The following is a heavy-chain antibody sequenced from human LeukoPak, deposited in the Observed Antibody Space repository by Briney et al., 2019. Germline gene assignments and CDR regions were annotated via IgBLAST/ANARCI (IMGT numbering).Heavy chain of an antibody. CDR2: MKYDGSEK. Sequence: PGGSLRLSCAASGFTFSSYWMSWVRQAPGKGLEWVANMKYDGSEKYYVDSMKGRFTISRDNAKNSLYLQMNSLRAEDTAVYYCVRDIEAAGLFLDYWGQGTLVTVSS. CDR3: VRDIEAAGLFLDY. J-gene: IGHJ4*02. D-gene: IGHD6-13*01. V-gene: IGHV3-7*01. CDR1: GFTFSSYW.